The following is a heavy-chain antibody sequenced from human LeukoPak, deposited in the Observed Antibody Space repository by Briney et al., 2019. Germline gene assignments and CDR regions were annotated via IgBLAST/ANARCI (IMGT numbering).Heavy chain of an antibody. Sequence: GGSLRLSCAASGFTFSSYAMSWVRQAPGKGLEWVSATSGSGGSTYYADSVKGRFTISRDNSKNTLYLQMNSLRAEDTAVYYCAKDRSGQQLGPYYYGMDVWGQGTTVTVSS. CDR2: TSGSGGST. J-gene: IGHJ6*02. V-gene: IGHV3-23*01. D-gene: IGHD6-13*01. CDR3: AKDRSGQQLGPYYYGMDV. CDR1: GFTFSSYA.